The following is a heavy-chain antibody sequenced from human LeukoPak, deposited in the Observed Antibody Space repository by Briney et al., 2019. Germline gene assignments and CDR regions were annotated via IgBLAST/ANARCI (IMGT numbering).Heavy chain of an antibody. CDR3: ATYDQQLAFDN. CDR1: GGPMSSYY. J-gene: IGHJ4*02. Sequence: SATLSLTCTVSGGPMSSYYWTWIRQPAGKGLEWIGRMYISGSTNYNPSLKSRVTMSIDTSKKQFSLRLHSVTAADTAVYYCATYDQQLAFDNWGQGTLVTVSS. V-gene: IGHV4-4*07. D-gene: IGHD6-13*01. CDR2: MYISGST.